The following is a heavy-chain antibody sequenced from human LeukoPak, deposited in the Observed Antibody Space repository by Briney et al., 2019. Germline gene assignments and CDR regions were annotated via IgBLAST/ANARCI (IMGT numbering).Heavy chain of an antibody. CDR2: IKSKTDGETT. J-gene: IGHJ2*01. Sequence: GGSLRLSCAASGFTFTNAWMTWVRQAPGKGVEWGGRIKSKTDGETTDYTEPVKGRFTISRGVSKDTLYLQMNSLKREDTAVYYCTTYKVTTAFDLWGRGTLVTVSS. D-gene: IGHD4-17*01. CDR1: GFTFTNAW. V-gene: IGHV3-15*01. CDR3: TTYKVTTAFDL.